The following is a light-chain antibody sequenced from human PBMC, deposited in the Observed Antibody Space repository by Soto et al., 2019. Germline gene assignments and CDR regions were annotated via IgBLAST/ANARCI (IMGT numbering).Light chain of an antibody. V-gene: IGLV2-14*03. CDR1: SSDVGAYNF. CDR3: SAYTVSRTYV. J-gene: IGLJ1*01. CDR2: NVY. Sequence: QSVLTQPASVSGSPGQSITISCTGTSSDVGAYNFVSWHQQHPGKAPKLMIYNVYDRPSGISYRFSGSKSGNTASLTISGLQGEDEADYYCSAYTVSRTYVFGNGTKGTVL.